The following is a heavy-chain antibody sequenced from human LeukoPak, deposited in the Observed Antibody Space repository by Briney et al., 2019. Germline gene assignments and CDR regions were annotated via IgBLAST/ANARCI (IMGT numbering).Heavy chain of an antibody. CDR2: INPNSGGT. CDR1: GYTFTGYY. Sequence: ASVKVSCKASGYTFTGYYIHWVRQAPGQGLEWMGWINPNSGGTNYAQKFQGRVTMARDTSISTAYMDLSRLRSDDTAVYYCARGSIVGATFDYFDYWGQGTLVTVSS. V-gene: IGHV1-2*02. J-gene: IGHJ4*02. CDR3: ARGSIVGATFDYFDY. D-gene: IGHD1-26*01.